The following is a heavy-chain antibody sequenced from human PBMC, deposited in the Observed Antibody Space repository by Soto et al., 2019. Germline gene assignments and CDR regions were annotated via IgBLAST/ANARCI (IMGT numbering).Heavy chain of an antibody. V-gene: IGHV1-58*01. CDR1: GFTVSDSA. J-gene: IGHJ3*02. CDR2: IVVGNGNT. Sequence: ASLKVCCKASGFTVSDSAVRWVRQARGQRLELIGYIVVGNGNTNFAQRFQERVPLTSDKSTGTAYMELRSLRSEDTAVYYCAATTHYDFWSGYFAGAAFDIWGQGTKVTVSS. D-gene: IGHD3-3*01. CDR3: AATTHYDFWSGYFAGAAFDI.